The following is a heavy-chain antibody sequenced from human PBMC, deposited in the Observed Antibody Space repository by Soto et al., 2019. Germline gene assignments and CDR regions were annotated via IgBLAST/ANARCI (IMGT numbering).Heavy chain of an antibody. CDR1: GFSLSTSGMC. Sequence: GSGPTLVNPTQTLTLTCTFSGFSLSTSGMCVSWICQPPGKALEWLARIDWDDDKYYSTSLKTRLTISKDTSKNQVVLTMTNMDPVDTATYYCARIRRSDTASTYGMGVWGQGTTVTVSS. V-gene: IGHV2-70*11. CDR2: IDWDDDK. D-gene: IGHD5-18*01. J-gene: IGHJ6*02. CDR3: ARIRRSDTASTYGMGV.